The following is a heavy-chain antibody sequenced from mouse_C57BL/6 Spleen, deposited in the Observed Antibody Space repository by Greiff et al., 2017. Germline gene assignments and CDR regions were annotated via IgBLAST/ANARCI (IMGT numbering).Heavy chain of an antibody. Sequence: EVKLQESGGGLVKPGGSLKLSCAASGFTFSSYAMSWVRQTPEKRLEWVATISDGGSYTYYPDNVKGRFTISRDNAKNNLYLQMSHLKSEDTAMYYCARDGLRPVRRAWFAYWGQGTLVTVSA. CDR2: ISDGGSYT. D-gene: IGHD1-2*01. CDR3: ARDGLRPVRRAWFAY. V-gene: IGHV5-4*01. CDR1: GFTFSSYA. J-gene: IGHJ3*01.